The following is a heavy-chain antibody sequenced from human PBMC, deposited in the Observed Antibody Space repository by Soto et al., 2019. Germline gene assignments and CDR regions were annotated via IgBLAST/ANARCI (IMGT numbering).Heavy chain of an antibody. Sequence: QVQRQESGSGLVKPSQSLSLTCTVSGVSLNTADTWWSWIRQSPGKGLEFIGYYHSGGSTYYDAYFRSRDIISADTSNLQFSVKLSSVSVADTGVYFCVRSRQMESGNDYGLDVWGQGTTVTVSS. D-gene: IGHD1-1*01. CDR1: GVSLNTADTW. CDR2: YHSGGST. J-gene: IGHJ6*02. V-gene: IGHV4-30-4*01. CDR3: VRSRQMESGNDYGLDV.